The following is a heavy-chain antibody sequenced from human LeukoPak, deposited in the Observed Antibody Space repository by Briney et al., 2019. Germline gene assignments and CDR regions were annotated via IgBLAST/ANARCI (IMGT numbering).Heavy chain of an antibody. Sequence: SETLSLTCAVYGGSFSGYYWSWIRQPPGKGLEWIGEINHSGSTNYNPSLKSRVTISVDTSMNQFSLKLSSVTAADTAVYYCARVRDGYNEDAFDIWGQGTMVTVSS. J-gene: IGHJ3*02. CDR3: ARVRDGYNEDAFDI. CDR2: INHSGST. V-gene: IGHV4-34*01. CDR1: GGSFSGYY. D-gene: IGHD5-24*01.